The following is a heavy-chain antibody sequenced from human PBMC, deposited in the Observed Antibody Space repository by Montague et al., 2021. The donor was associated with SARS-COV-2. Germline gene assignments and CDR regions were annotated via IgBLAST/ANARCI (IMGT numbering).Heavy chain of an antibody. V-gene: IGHV3-23*01. D-gene: IGHD3-22*01. Sequence: SLRLSCVASGFTFSSYAMSWVRQAPGKGLEWVSAISGSGGSTYYADSVKGRFTISRDNSKNTLYLQMSSLRAEDTAVYYCAKGERITMIVVVTLLDYWGQGTLVTVSS. CDR2: ISGSGGST. CDR3: AKGERITMIVVVTLLDY. CDR1: GFTFSSYA. J-gene: IGHJ4*02.